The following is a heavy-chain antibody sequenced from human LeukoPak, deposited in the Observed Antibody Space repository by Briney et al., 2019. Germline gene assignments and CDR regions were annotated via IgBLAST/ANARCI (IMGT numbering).Heavy chain of an antibody. CDR2: IKKDGNDK. V-gene: IGHV3-7*04. CDR3: ARDLYSGSYHGVNY. D-gene: IGHD1-26*01. J-gene: IGHJ4*02. Sequence: GASVKVSCKASGYTFTTHGISWVRQAPGKGLEWVANIKKDGNDKYYVGSVKGRFTISRDNAKNSLYLQMSSLRAEDTAVYYCARDLYSGSYHGVNYWGQGTLVTVSS. CDR1: GYTFTTHG.